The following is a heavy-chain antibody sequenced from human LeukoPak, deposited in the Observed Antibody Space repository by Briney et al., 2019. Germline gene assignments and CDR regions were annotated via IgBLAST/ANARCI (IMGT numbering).Heavy chain of an antibody. CDR2: INPNSGGT. J-gene: IGHJ4*02. D-gene: IGHD3-9*01. CDR1: GYTFTGYY. CDR3: ARGVDYDILTGYYNSEHDY. Sequence: EASVKVSCKASGYTFTGYYMHWVRQAPGQGLEWMGWINPNSGGTNYAQKFQGRVTMTRDTSISTAYMELSRLRSDDTAVYYCARGVDYDILTGYYNSEHDYRGQGTLVTVSS. V-gene: IGHV1-2*02.